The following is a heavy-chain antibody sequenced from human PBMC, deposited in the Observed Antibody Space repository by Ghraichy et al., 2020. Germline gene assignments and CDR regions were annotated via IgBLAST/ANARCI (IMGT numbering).Heavy chain of an antibody. CDR2: ISAYNGNT. V-gene: IGHV1-18*04. CDR1: DYTFTSYG. D-gene: IGHD3-3*01. CDR3: ARWDYDFWSGYYSDYYYGMDV. Sequence: ASVKVSCKASDYTFTSYGISWVRQAPGQGLEWMGWISAYNGNTNYAQKLQGRVTMTTDTSTSTAYMELRSLRSDDTAVYYCARWDYDFWSGYYSDYYYGMDVWGQGTTVTVSS. J-gene: IGHJ6*02.